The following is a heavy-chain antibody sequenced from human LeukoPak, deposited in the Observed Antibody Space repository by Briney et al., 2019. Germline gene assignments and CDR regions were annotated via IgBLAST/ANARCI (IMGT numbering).Heavy chain of an antibody. CDR1: GGTFSSYA. Sequence: ASVKVSCKSSGGTFSSYAISWVRQAPGQGLEWMGWINPNSGGTNYAQKFQGRVTMTRDTSISTAYMELSRLRSDDTAVYYCARALVPHSYDILTGPVDYWGQGTLVTVSS. CDR3: ARALVPHSYDILTGPVDY. D-gene: IGHD3-9*01. J-gene: IGHJ4*02. CDR2: INPNSGGT. V-gene: IGHV1-2*02.